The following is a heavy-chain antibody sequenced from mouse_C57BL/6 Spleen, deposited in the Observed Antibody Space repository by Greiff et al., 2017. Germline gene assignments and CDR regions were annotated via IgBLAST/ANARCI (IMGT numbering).Heavy chain of an antibody. CDR3: ARGYYCGGAMDY. D-gene: IGHD1-1*01. Sequence: EVKLVESEGGLVQPGSSMKLSCTASGFTFSDYYMAWVRQVPEKGLEWVANINYDGSSTYYLDSLKSRFIISRDNAKNILYLQMSSLKSEDTATYYCARGYYCGGAMDYWGQGTSVTVSS. CDR1: GFTFSDYY. V-gene: IGHV5-16*01. CDR2: INYDGSST. J-gene: IGHJ4*01.